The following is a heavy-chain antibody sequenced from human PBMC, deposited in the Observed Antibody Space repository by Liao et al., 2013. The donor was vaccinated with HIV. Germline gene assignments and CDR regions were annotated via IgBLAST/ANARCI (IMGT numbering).Heavy chain of an antibody. V-gene: IGHV4-59*10. D-gene: IGHD1-1*01. Sequence: QVQLKQWGAGLLKPSETLSLNCAVYGGSFSGYYWSWLRQSAGKGLEWIGRIHPTGNTNYNPSLKSRVTISVDSSTNRFSLLLTSVTAADTAVYYCARGTDFDYWGLGTQVIVSS. J-gene: IGHJ4*02. CDR1: GGSFSGYY. CDR2: IHPTGNT. CDR3: ARGTDFDY.